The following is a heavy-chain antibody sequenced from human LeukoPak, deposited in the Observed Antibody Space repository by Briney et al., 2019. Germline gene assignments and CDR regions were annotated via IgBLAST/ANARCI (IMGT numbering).Heavy chain of an antibody. V-gene: IGHV3-66*01. CDR2: ICSGGTT. CDR1: GFIVSSNY. D-gene: IGHD2-21*01. J-gene: IGHJ4*02. Sequence: GGSLRLSCAASGFIVSSNYMSWVRQAPGKGLEWVSVICSGGTTYYADSVKGRFTISRDNSKNTLYLQMNSLRAEDTAVYYCARGQLLADWGQGTLVTVSS. CDR3: ARGQLLAD.